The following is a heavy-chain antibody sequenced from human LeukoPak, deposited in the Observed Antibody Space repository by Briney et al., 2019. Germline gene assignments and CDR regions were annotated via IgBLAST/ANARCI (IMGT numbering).Heavy chain of an antibody. D-gene: IGHD3-22*01. J-gene: IGHJ4*02. CDR3: ARGAYYYDSSGPIFDY. CDR2: IYSGGST. CDR1: GFTVSSNY. V-gene: IGHV3-53*01. Sequence: GESLRLSCAASGFTVSSNYMSWVRQAPGKGLEWVSVIYSGGSTYYADSVKGRFTISRDNSKNTLYLQMNSLRAEDTAVYYCARGAYYYDSSGPIFDYWGQGTLVTVSS.